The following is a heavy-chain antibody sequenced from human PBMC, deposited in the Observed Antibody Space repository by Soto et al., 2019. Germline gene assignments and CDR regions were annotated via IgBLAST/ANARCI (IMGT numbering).Heavy chain of an antibody. J-gene: IGHJ4*02. CDR1: GGSISSYY. CDR3: ARMVRQLVLGTPYFDY. Sequence: SETLSLTCTVSGGSISSYYWSWIRQPPGKGLEWIGYIYYSGSTNYNPSLKSRVTISVDTSKNQFSLKLSSVTAADTAVYYCARMVRQLVLGTPYFDYWGQGTLVTVSS. CDR2: IYYSGST. V-gene: IGHV4-59*01. D-gene: IGHD6-13*01.